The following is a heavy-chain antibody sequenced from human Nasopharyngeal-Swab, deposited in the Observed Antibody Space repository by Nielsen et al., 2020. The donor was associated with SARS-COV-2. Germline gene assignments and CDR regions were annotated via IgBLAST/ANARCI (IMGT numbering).Heavy chain of an antibody. V-gene: IGHV4-39*07. J-gene: IGHJ4*02. CDR1: GGSISSSSYY. CDR2: IYYSGRT. Sequence: SETLSLTCTVSGGSISSSSYYWGWIRQPPGQGLEWIGRIYYSGRTYSNPSLKSRVTISVNTSKNQFSLKLSSVTAADTAVYYCAGTPGIAVAGTRFDFDYWGQGTLVTVSS. CDR3: AGTPGIAVAGTRFDFDY. D-gene: IGHD6-19*01.